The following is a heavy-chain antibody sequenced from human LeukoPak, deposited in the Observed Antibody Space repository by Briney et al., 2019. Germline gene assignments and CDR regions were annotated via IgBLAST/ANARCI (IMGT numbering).Heavy chain of an antibody. CDR1: GGSISSYY. J-gene: IGHJ4*02. CDR2: MYYSGST. CDR3: ARVTRYYDSSGYYSHFDY. D-gene: IGHD3-22*01. V-gene: IGHV4-59*01. Sequence: SETLSLTCTVSGGSISSYYWSWIRQLPGKGLEWIGYMYYSGSTNYNPSLKSRVTISVDTSKNQFSLKLSSVTAADTAVYYCARVTRYYDSSGYYSHFDYWGQGTLVTVSS.